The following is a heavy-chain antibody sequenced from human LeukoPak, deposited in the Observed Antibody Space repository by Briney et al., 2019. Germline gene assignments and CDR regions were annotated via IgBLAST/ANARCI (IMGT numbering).Heavy chain of an antibody. Sequence: GGSLRLSCAASGFTFSSYSMNRVRQGPGKGLEWVSFIAKGRFTISRDNAKNSLHLEMNSLRAEDTAVYYCARKTGGSLDIWGQGTMVTVSS. J-gene: IGHJ3*02. CDR1: GFTFSSYS. CDR3: ARKTGGSLDI. D-gene: IGHD7-27*01. V-gene: IGHV3-48*01. CDR2: I.